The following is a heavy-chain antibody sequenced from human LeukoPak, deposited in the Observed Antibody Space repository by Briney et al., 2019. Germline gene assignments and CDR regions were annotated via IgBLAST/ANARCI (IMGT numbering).Heavy chain of an antibody. Sequence: RPGGSLRLSCATSGFPFETNAMSWVRQAPGKGLEWVATIGNTETFYADSVTGRFTISRDNSKNTVNLQMNRLRVEDTAIYYCAEDWIQFNRVFDCFDSWGQGTLVTVSS. J-gene: IGHJ4*02. CDR1: GFPFETNA. CDR3: AEDWIQFNRVFDCFDS. V-gene: IGHV3-23*01. D-gene: IGHD5-18*01. CDR2: IGNTET.